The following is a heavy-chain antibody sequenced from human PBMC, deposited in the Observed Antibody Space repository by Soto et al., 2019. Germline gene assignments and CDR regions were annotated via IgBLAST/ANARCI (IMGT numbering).Heavy chain of an antibody. Sequence: EVQLVESGGGLVQPGGSLKPPVAAPGFTLGASAFKWVAQPSGRGLDCLGRIGGRGGTYATTYDPSVKGRFTISRDDSKRTAYLQMNSLESEDTAVYYCSRDDSDWFFNWGRGTLVTVSS. CDR3: SRDDSDWFFN. V-gene: IGHV3-73*02. CDR2: IGGRGGTYAT. CDR1: GFTLGASA. D-gene: IGHD3-9*01. J-gene: IGHJ4*02.